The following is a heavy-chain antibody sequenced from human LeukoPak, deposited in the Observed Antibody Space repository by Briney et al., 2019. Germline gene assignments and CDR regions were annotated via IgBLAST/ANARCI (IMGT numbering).Heavy chain of an antibody. CDR1: GGSFSGYY. V-gene: IGHV4-34*01. Sequence: PSETLSLTCAVYGGSFSGYYWSWIRQPPGKGLEWIGEINHSGSTNYNPSLKSRVTISVDTSKNQFSLKLSSVTAADTAVYYCAGRPYDSSGYYSYAFDVWGRGTMVTVSS. D-gene: IGHD3-22*01. J-gene: IGHJ3*01. CDR3: AGRPYDSSGYYSYAFDV. CDR2: INHSGST.